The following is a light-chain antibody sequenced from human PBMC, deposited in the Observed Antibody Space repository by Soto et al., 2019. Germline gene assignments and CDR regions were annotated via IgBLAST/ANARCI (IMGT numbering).Light chain of an antibody. CDR1: QSVSSN. CDR3: QQYDNWPPIT. V-gene: IGKV3-15*01. CDR2: GAS. Sequence: EIVTTQSPSTLSGSPGERATHHCKSSQSVSSNLAWYQQKPGQAPRLLFYGASNRASGVPARFSGSGSGTEFTLTIRSLKSEDFAVYYCQQYDNWPPITFGHGTRLEIK. J-gene: IGKJ5*01.